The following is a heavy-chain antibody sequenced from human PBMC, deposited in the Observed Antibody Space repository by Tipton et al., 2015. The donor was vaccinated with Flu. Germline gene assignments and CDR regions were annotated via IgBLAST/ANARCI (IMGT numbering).Heavy chain of an antibody. J-gene: IGHJ4*02. CDR3: ATDYRYYYGSGSYYDY. V-gene: IGHV3-33*01. Sequence: SGFTFSSYGMHWVRQAPGKGLEWVAVIWYDGSNKYYADSVKGRFTISRDNSKNTLYLQMNSLRAEDTAVYYCATDYRYYYGSGSYYDYWGQGTLVTVSS. CDR2: IWYDGSNK. CDR1: GFTFSSYG. D-gene: IGHD3-10*01.